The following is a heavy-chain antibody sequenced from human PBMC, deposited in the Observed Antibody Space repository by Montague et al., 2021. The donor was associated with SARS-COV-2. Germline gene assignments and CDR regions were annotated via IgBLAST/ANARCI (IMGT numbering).Heavy chain of an antibody. J-gene: IGHJ4*02. Sequence: PALVKPTQTLTLTCTFSGFSLDSRGVGVGWIRQPPGKALECLALIYWNDDKRYSPSLKTRLTVTKDTSKNQVVLTMTDMDPVDTATYFCANKLSGWPIEFANWGQGVLVTVSS. CDR3: ANKLSGWPIEFAN. CDR2: IYWNDDK. CDR1: GFSLDSRGVG. V-gene: IGHV2-5*01. D-gene: IGHD6-19*01.